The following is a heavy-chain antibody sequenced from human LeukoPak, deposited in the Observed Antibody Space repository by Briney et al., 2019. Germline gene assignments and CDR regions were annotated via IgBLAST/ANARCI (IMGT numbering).Heavy chain of an antibody. CDR3: ARLRGSWYYFDY. V-gene: IGHV4-39*01. CDR2: IYYSGST. J-gene: IGHJ4*02. Sequence: SETLSLTCTVSGGSISSVNYYWGWIRQPPGKGLEWIGSIYYSGSTYYNPSLKSRVTISVDTSENQFSLKLTSVTAADTAVYYCARLRGSWYYFDYWGQGTLVPVSS. CDR1: GGSISSVNYY. D-gene: IGHD6-13*01.